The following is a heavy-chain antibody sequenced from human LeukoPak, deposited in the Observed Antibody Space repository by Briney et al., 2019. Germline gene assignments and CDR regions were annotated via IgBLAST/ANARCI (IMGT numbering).Heavy chain of an antibody. D-gene: IGHD3-10*01. Sequence: HPSETLSLTCTVSGGSISSYYWSWIRQPPGKGLEWIGYISYSGSTNYNPSLKSRVTISVDTSRNQFSLKLSSVTAADTAVYYCARGRLGGSGSYYNVLDYWGQGTLVTVSS. J-gene: IGHJ4*02. CDR2: ISYSGST. V-gene: IGHV4-59*01. CDR3: ARGRLGGSGSYYNVLDY. CDR1: GGSISSYY.